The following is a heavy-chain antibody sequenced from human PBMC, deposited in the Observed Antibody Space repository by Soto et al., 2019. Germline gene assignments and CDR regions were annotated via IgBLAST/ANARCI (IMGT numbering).Heavy chain of an antibody. J-gene: IGHJ3*02. CDR1: GYTFTSYG. CDR2: ISAYNGNT. CDR3: AIGKGLTYYYDSSGPNEAFDI. V-gene: IGHV1-18*04. Sequence: GASVKVSCKASGYTFTSYGISWVRQAPGQGLEWMGWISAYNGNTNYAQKLQGRVTMTTDTSTSTAYMELRSLRSDDTAVYYCAIGKGLTYYYDSSGPNEAFDIWGQGTMVTGSS. D-gene: IGHD3-22*01.